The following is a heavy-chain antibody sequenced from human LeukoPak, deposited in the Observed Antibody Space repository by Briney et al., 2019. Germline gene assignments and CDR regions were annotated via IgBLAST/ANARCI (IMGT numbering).Heavy chain of an antibody. V-gene: IGHV3-21*01. J-gene: IGHJ4*02. D-gene: IGHD3-22*01. Sequence: GSLRLSCAASGFTFSSYNMNWDRQAPGKGLEWVSSITSSSSYIYYADSVKGRFTISRDNGKNALYLQMKSLRAEDTAVYYCARNEDYSDSTGYYSTFYLDSWGQGTLVTVSS. CDR2: ITSSSSYI. CDR1: GFTFSSYN. CDR3: ARNEDYSDSTGYYSTFYLDS.